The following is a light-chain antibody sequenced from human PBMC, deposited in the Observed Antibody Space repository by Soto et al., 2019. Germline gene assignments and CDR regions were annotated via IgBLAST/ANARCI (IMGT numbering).Light chain of an antibody. Sequence: EIVLTQSPGTLSLSPGERATLSCRASQSVSSSFLAWYQQKPGQAPRLLIYGASSRATGIPDRFSGSGSGTDFTLTISRLEPEDVAVYYCQQYDRSPLTFGGGTKVESK. CDR2: GAS. J-gene: IGKJ4*01. CDR1: QSVSSSF. V-gene: IGKV3-20*01. CDR3: QQYDRSPLT.